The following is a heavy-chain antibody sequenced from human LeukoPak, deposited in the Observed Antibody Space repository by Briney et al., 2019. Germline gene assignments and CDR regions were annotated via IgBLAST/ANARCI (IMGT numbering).Heavy chain of an antibody. CDR1: GYSFTDYY. V-gene: IGHV1-2*02. Sequence: GASVKVSCKTSGYSFTDYYKHWVRHGPGQGFEWLGWVNPNSGGTKYAQKFQDSVSMTRDTSINTAYMELSSLRLDDTAVYYCARGVAAAGRRLDPWGQGTLITVSS. CDR2: VNPNSGGT. CDR3: ARGVAAAGRRLDP. D-gene: IGHD6-13*01. J-gene: IGHJ5*02.